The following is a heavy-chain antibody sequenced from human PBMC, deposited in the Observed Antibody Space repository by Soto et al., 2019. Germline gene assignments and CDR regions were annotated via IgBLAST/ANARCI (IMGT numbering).Heavy chain of an antibody. CDR1: GGSISSGGYS. CDR2: IYHSGST. J-gene: IGHJ3*02. V-gene: IGHV4-30-2*01. Sequence: SETLSLICAVSGGSISSGGYSWSWIRQPPGKGLEWIGYIYHSGSTYYNPSLKSRVTISVDRSKNQFSLKLSSVTAADTAVYYCASSTVVVIGGAFDIWGQGTMVTVSS. CDR3: ASSTVVVIGGAFDI. D-gene: IGHD2-15*01.